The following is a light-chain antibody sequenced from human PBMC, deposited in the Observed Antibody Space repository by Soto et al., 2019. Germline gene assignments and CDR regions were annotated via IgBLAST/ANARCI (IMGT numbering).Light chain of an antibody. J-gene: IGKJ1*01. CDR2: GAS. V-gene: IGKV3D-15*01. CDR1: QSVSSY. Sequence: EIVLTQSPATLSVSPGERATLSCRASQSVSSYLAWYQQKPVQAPRLLMYGASTRATGIPDRFSGSGAGTEVTITISSLQPDDFATDYCQHYNSYSEAFGQGTKVDIK. CDR3: QHYNSYSEA.